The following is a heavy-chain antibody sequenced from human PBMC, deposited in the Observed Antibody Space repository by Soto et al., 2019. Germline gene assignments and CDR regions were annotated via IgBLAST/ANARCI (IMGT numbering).Heavy chain of an antibody. CDR3: ARGPRDFWGGYWGDGYYYYYGMDV. Sequence: QVQLVQSGAEVKKPGASVKVSCKASGYTFTSDDINWVRQATGQGLEWMGWMNPNSGNTGYAQKLQGRLTMTRNTSISTAYMELSSLQSEDTAVYYCARGPRDFWGGYWGDGYYYYYGMDVWGQGTTVTVSS. J-gene: IGHJ6*02. V-gene: IGHV1-8*01. CDR2: MNPNSGNT. D-gene: IGHD3-3*01. CDR1: GYTFTSDD.